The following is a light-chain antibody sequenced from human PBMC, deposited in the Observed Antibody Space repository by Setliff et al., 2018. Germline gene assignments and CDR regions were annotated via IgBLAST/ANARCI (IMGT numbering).Light chain of an antibody. CDR2: DVT. CDR3: SSYTSSSTFV. J-gene: IGLJ1*01. CDR1: GSYHY. V-gene: IGLV2-14*03. Sequence: QSALAQPASVSGTPGQSITISCTGTGSYHYVSWYQQHPGKAPKLIIYDVTDRPSGVSNRFSASKSGNTASLTIPGLQPEDEAHYYCSSYTSSSTFVFGTGTKVTVL.